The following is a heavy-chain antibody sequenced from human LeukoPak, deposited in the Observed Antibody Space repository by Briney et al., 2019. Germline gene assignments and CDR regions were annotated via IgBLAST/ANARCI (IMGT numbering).Heavy chain of an antibody. Sequence: ASVKVSCKASGYTFTSYDINWVRQATGQGLEWMGWMNPNSGNTGYAQKFQGRVTITRNTSISTAYMELSSLRSEDTAVYYCVTAVCSVYSCPYYYYMDVWGKGTTVTVSS. CDR3: VTAVCSVYSCPYYYYMDV. D-gene: IGHD2-15*01. V-gene: IGHV1-8*03. CDR2: MNPNSGNT. J-gene: IGHJ6*03. CDR1: GYTFTSYD.